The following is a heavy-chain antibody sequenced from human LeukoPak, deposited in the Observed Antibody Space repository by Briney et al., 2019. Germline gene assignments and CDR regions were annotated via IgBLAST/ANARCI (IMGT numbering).Heavy chain of an antibody. Sequence: PSETLSLTCTVSGGSISSYYWTWIRQPAGKGLEWIGHIHAGGSTNYNPSLKSRVTMSADTSKSQFSLNVNSVTAADTAVYYCARSQGFTYGSLLAFDYWGQGTLVTVSS. CDR2: IHAGGST. D-gene: IGHD5-18*01. J-gene: IGHJ4*02. CDR3: ARSQGFTYGSLLAFDY. V-gene: IGHV4-4*07. CDR1: GGSISSYY.